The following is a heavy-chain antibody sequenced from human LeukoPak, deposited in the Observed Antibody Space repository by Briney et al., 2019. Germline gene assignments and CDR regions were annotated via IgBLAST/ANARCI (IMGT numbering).Heavy chain of an antibody. J-gene: IGHJ5*02. D-gene: IGHD4-17*01. Sequence: GGSLRLSCATSGFTFSNYWMHWFRQVPGKGLLWVSRIKSDGSSTSYADSVKGRFTISRDNAKNTLYLQMNSLRAEDTAIYYCAKDNGPGWFGPWGQGTLVTVSS. CDR1: GFTFSNYW. CDR2: IKSDGSST. V-gene: IGHV3-74*01. CDR3: AKDNGPGWFGP.